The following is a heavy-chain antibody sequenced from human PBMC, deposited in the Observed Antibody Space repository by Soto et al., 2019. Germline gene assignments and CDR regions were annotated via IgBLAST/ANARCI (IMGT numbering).Heavy chain of an antibody. CDR2: MYNTGST. Sequence: QVQLQESGPGLVKPSETLSLTCTVSGGTISRYYWSWIRQPPGKGLEWIGYMYNTGSTVYNPSFTSLVTIAVDTSKNQFSLKLNSVTAADTAVYYCARDLWGYCGTDCYPLDVWGQGTTVNVSS. J-gene: IGHJ6*02. D-gene: IGHD2-21*02. CDR1: GGTISRYY. CDR3: ARDLWGYCGTDCYPLDV. V-gene: IGHV4-59*01.